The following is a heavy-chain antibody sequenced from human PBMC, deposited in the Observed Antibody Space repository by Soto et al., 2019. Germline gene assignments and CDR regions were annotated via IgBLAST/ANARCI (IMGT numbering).Heavy chain of an antibody. D-gene: IGHD3-10*01. V-gene: IGHV4-34*01. CDR1: GGSFSGYY. J-gene: IGHJ4*02. CDR3: ARDPGSGSPLFFY. Sequence: LSLTCAVYGGSFSGYYWSWIRQPPGKGLEWIGEINHSGSTNYNPSLKSRVTISVDTSKNQFSLKLSSVTAADTAVYYCARDPGSGSPLFFYWGQGTLVTVSS. CDR2: INHSGST.